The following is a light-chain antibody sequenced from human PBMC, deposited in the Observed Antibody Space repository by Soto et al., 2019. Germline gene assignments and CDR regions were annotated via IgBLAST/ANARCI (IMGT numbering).Light chain of an antibody. J-gene: IGLJ1*01. Sequence: QSALTQPRSVSGSPGQSVTISCTGTSSDVCSYNYVSWYQQHPGKAPKLMIYDVNKRPSGVPDRFSGSKSGNTASLTISGLQAEDEADYYCCSYAGSYTFVFGTGPKVTVL. CDR3: CSYAGSYTFV. CDR2: DVN. V-gene: IGLV2-11*01. CDR1: SSDVCSYNY.